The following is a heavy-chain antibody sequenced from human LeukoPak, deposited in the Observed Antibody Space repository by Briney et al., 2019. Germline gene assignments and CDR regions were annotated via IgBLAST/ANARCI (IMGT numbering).Heavy chain of an antibody. Sequence: PSETLSLTCAVYGGSFSGYYWSWIRQPPGKGLEWIGYIYYSGSTYYNPSLKSRVTISVDTSKNQFSLKLSSVTAADTAVYYCARDHYYYDSSGSRRYYFDYWGQGTLVTVSS. CDR2: IYYSGST. J-gene: IGHJ4*02. CDR1: GGSFSGYY. CDR3: ARDHYYYDSSGSRRYYFDY. V-gene: IGHV4-34*09. D-gene: IGHD3-22*01.